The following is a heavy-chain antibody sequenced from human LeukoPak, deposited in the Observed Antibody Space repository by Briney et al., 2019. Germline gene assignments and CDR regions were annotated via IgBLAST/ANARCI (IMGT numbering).Heavy chain of an antibody. Sequence: GGSLRLSCAASGFTFSSYSMNWVRQAPGKGLEWVSSISSSSSYIYYVDSVKGRFTISRDNAKNSLYLQMNSLRAEDTAVYYCARDITGYSSGGLGYWGQGTLVTVSS. D-gene: IGHD6-19*01. V-gene: IGHV3-21*01. CDR2: ISSSSSYI. J-gene: IGHJ4*02. CDR1: GFTFSSYS. CDR3: ARDITGYSSGGLGY.